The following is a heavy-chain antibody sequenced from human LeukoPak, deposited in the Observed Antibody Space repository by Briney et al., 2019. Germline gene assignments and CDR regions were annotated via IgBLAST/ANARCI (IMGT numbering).Heavy chain of an antibody. V-gene: IGHV1-18*01. D-gene: IGHD2-2*01. CDR3: ARDLGDIVVVPAAIKGGYYYYYGMDV. CDR1: GYTFTSYG. Sequence: ASVKVSCKASGYTFTSYGISWVRQAPGQGLEWMGWISAYNGNTNYAQKLQGRVTMTTDTSTSTAYMELRSLRSDDTAVYYCARDLGDIVVVPAAIKGGYYYYYGMDVWGQGTTVTVPS. J-gene: IGHJ6*02. CDR2: ISAYNGNT.